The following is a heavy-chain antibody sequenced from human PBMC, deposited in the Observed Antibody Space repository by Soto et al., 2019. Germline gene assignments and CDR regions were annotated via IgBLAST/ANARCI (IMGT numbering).Heavy chain of an antibody. Sequence: SETLSLTCTVSGGSISSGGYYWSWIRQHPGKGLEWIGYIYYSGSTYYNPSLKSRVTISVDTSKNQFSLKLSSVTAADTAVCYCARERSPPTKYGSGSYSDYWGQGTLVTVSS. CDR1: GGSISSGGYY. CDR2: IYYSGST. CDR3: ARERSPPTKYGSGSYSDY. V-gene: IGHV4-31*03. D-gene: IGHD3-10*01. J-gene: IGHJ4*02.